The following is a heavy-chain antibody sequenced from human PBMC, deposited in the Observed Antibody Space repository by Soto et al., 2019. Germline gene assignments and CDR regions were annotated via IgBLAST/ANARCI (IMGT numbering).Heavy chain of an antibody. D-gene: IGHD3-22*01. CDR3: ARERYYYDSSGDFDY. CDR2: IIPIFGTA. Sequence: GASVKVSCKASGGTFSSYAISWVRQAPGQGLEWMGGIIPIFGTANYAQKFQGRVTITADKSTSTAYMELSSLRSEDTAVYYCARERYYYDSSGDFDYWGQGTLVTVSS. J-gene: IGHJ4*02. CDR1: GGTFSSYA. V-gene: IGHV1-69*06.